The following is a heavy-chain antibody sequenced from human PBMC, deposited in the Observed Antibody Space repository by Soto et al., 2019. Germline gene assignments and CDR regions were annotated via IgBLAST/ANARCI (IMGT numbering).Heavy chain of an antibody. J-gene: IGHJ4*02. CDR3: ARTRHDYGDYVFDY. Sequence: QVQLQESGPGLVKPSQTLSLTCTVSGGSISSGGYYWSWIRQHPGKGLEWIGYIYYSGSTYYNPSLKSRVTISVDTSKNHFSLKLSSVTAADTAVYYCARTRHDYGDYVFDYWGQGTLVTVSS. D-gene: IGHD4-17*01. CDR2: IYYSGST. V-gene: IGHV4-31*03. CDR1: GGSISSGGYY.